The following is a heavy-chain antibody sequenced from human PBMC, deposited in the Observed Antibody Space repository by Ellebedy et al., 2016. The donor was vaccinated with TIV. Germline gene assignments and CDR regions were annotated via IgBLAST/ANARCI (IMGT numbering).Heavy chain of an antibody. D-gene: IGHD6-13*01. CDR1: GFTFNSFW. V-gene: IGHV3-74*01. J-gene: IGHJ4*02. Sequence: PGGSLRLSCAASGFTFNSFWMHWVRPAPGQGLVSLSRLNTDESTTNYADSVKGRFTISRDNAKNTLYLQMNSLRAEDTAVYYCVRLRIAAAGRSCYYWGQGTLVTVSS. CDR3: VRLRIAAAGRSCYY. CDR2: LNTDESTT.